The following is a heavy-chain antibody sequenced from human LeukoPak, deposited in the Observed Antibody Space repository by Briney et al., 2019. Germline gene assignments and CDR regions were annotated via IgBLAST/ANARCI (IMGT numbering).Heavy chain of an antibody. Sequence: ASVKVSCKASGGTFSSYAISWVRQAPGQGLEWMGGIIPIFGTANYARKFQGRVTITADKSTSTAYMELSSLRSEDTAVYYCARMAVAGGYDYEFDYWGQGTLVTVSS. CDR1: GGTFSSYA. J-gene: IGHJ4*02. D-gene: IGHD5-12*01. CDR3: ARMAVAGGYDYEFDY. V-gene: IGHV1-69*06. CDR2: IIPIFGTA.